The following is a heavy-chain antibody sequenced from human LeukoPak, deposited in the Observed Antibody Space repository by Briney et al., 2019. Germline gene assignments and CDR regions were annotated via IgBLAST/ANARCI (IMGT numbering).Heavy chain of an antibody. D-gene: IGHD3-9*01. CDR2: IRHDGSNK. CDR1: GFTFSSYG. CDR3: AKDLPPYDILTGSYFDY. V-gene: IGHV3-30*02. J-gene: IGHJ4*02. Sequence: GGSLRLSCAASGFTFSSYGMHWVRQAPGKGLEWVGFIRHDGSNKYYADSVKGRFTISRDNSKNTLYLQMNSLRAEDTAVYYCAKDLPPYDILTGSYFDYWGQGTLVTVSS.